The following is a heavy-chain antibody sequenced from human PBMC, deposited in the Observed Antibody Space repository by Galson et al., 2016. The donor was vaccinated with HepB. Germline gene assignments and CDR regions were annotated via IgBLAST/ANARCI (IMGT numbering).Heavy chain of an antibody. CDR1: GFTFGSYG. J-gene: IGHJ4*02. Sequence: SLRLSCAASGFTFGSYGMTWVRQAPGKGLAWVSAISDTGDSSHYADSVKGRFTISRDNSKNALYVQMNSLGAEDTAVYYCSTDLVGLRFGAFDFWGQGTLVSVSS. D-gene: IGHD4-17*01. CDR2: ISDTGDSS. CDR3: STDLVGLRFGAFDF. V-gene: IGHV3-23*01.